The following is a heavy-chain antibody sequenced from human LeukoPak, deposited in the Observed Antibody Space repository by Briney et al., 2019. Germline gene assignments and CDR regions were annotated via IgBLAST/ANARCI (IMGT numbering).Heavy chain of an antibody. CDR2: IYSGGST. D-gene: IGHD6-13*01. V-gene: IGHV3-66*01. CDR3: ARDNQGSVVAAAATGYYYYGMDV. J-gene: IGHJ6*02. CDR1: GFTVSSNY. Sequence: GGSLRLSCAASGFTVSSNYMSWVRQAPGKGLEWVSVIYSGGSTYYADSVKGRFTISRDNSKNTLYLQMNSLRAEDTAVYYCARDNQGSVVAAAATGYYYYGMDVWGQGTTVTVSS.